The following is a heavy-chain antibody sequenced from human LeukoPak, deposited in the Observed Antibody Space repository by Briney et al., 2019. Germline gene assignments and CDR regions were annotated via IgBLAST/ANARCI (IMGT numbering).Heavy chain of an antibody. CDR3: ARRRTIGYFDY. J-gene: IGHJ4*02. CDR1: GYSISSGYY. V-gene: IGHV4-38-2*01. Sequence: PSETLSLTCAVSGYSISSGYYWGWIRQPPGKGLEWIGSIYHSGSTYYNPSLKSRATISVDTSKNQFSLKLSSVTAADTAVYYCARRRTIGYFDYWGQGTLVTVSS. D-gene: IGHD1-1*01. CDR2: IYHSGST.